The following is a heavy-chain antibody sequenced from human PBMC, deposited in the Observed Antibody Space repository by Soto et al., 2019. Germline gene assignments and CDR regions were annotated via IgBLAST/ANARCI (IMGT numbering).Heavy chain of an antibody. D-gene: IGHD3-9*01. CDR2: MNPDSGNT. CDR3: ARGQRLRYFDYYGMDV. Sequence: ASVKVSCKASENTFNSFDINWVLQATGQGLEWMGWMNPDSGNTGYAQKFQGRVTMSRNTSISTAYMELSSLRSEDTAVYYCARGQRLRYFDYYGMDVWGQGTTVTVSS. CDR1: ENTFNSFD. J-gene: IGHJ6*02. V-gene: IGHV1-8*01.